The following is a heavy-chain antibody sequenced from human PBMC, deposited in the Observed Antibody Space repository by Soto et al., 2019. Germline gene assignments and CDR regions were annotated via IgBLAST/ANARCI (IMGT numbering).Heavy chain of an antibody. CDR3: ARVVRGAAGPYYYYGMDV. D-gene: IGHD6-13*01. CDR1: GGSLSSYY. CDR2: IYYSGST. V-gene: IGHV4-59*01. Sequence: TLSLTCTASGGSLSSYYWSWIRQPPGKGLEWIGYIYYSGSTNYNPSLKSRVTISVDTSKNQFSLKLSSVTAADTAVYYCARVVRGAAGPYYYYGMDVWGQGTTVTVSS. J-gene: IGHJ6*02.